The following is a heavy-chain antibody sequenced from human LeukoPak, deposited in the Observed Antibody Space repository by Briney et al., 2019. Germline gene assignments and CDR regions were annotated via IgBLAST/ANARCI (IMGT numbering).Heavy chain of an antibody. CDR1: GFIFSSYG. Sequence: GGSLRLSCAASGFIFSSYGMHWVRQAPGKGLEWVTFIRYDGSDKYYADSVNGRFTISRDDSKNTLDLQMSSLRAEDTAVYYCARRGHGYGSPFDYWGQGTLVTVSS. V-gene: IGHV3-30*02. CDR3: ARRGHGYGSPFDY. D-gene: IGHD5-18*01. J-gene: IGHJ4*02. CDR2: IRYDGSDK.